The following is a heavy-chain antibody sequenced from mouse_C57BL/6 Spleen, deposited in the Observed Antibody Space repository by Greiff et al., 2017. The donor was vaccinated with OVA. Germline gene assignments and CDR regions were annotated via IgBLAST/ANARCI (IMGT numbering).Heavy chain of an antibody. Sequence: EVKLQESGPGLVKPSQSLSLTCSVTGYSITSGYYWNWIRQFPGNKLEWMGYISYDGSNNYNPSLKNRISITCDTSKNQFFLKLNSVTTEDTATYYCARDPYYYGSSYGAMDYWGQGTSVTVSS. J-gene: IGHJ4*01. CDR1: GYSITSGYY. V-gene: IGHV3-6*01. CDR3: ARDPYYYGSSYGAMDY. D-gene: IGHD1-1*01. CDR2: ISYDGSN.